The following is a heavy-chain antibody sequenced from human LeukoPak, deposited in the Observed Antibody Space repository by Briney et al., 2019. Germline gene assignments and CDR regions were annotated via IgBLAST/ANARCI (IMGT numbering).Heavy chain of an antibody. Sequence: GGSLRLSCAVSGFMFSRYWMSWVRQVPGKGLEWVANIKEDGSEKYNVDSVKGRFTISRDNAKNSLYLQMNSLRAEDMALYYCAKDYYDSSERFVGFAFDIWGQGTMVTVSS. CDR2: IKEDGSEK. D-gene: IGHD3-22*01. CDR1: GFMFSRYW. J-gene: IGHJ3*02. V-gene: IGHV3-7*03. CDR3: AKDYYDSSERFVGFAFDI.